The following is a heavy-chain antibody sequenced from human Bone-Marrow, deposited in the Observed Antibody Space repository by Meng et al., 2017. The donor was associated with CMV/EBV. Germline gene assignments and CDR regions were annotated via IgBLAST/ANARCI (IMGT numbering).Heavy chain of an antibody. CDR2: ISSSNSSI. D-gene: IGHD6-13*01. CDR3: ANPSNSWALYFDY. J-gene: IGHJ4*02. Sequence: ATSGFSFSSYAVGWVHQAPGRGLGWVSSISSSNSSIYYADSVKGEFTISRDNAKNSLYLQMNSLRAEDTAVYYCANPSNSWALYFDYWGQGTLVTVSS. V-gene: IGHV3-21*01. CDR1: GFSFSSYA.